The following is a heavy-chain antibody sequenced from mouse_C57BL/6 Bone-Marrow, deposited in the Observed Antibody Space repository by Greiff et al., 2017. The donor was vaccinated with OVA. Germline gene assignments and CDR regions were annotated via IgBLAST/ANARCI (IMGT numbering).Heavy chain of an antibody. CDR2: IDPSDSET. CDR3: ARSYYSNYDFDY. J-gene: IGHJ2*01. CDR1: GYTFTSYW. Sequence: VQLQQPGAELVRPGSSVKLSCKASGYTFTSYWMHWVKQRPLQGLEWIGNIDPSDSETHYNQKVKDKATLTVDTSSSTAYMQLSSLTSEDSAVYYCARSYYSNYDFDYWGQGTTLTVSS. D-gene: IGHD2-5*01. V-gene: IGHV1-52*01.